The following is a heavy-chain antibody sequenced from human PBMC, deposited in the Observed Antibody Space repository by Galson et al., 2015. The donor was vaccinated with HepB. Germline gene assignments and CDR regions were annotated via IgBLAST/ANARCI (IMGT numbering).Heavy chain of an antibody. V-gene: IGHV3-7*03. CDR2: IKQDGSEK. CDR1: GFTFSSYW. D-gene: IGHD2-2*02. Sequence: SLRLSCAASGFTFSSYWMSWVRQAPGKGLEWVANIKQDGSEKYYVDSVKGRFTISRDNAKNTLYLQMNSLRADDTAVYYCAREKGYCSSTSCYTGWFDPWGQGTLVTVSS. J-gene: IGHJ5*02. CDR3: AREKGYCSSTSCYTGWFDP.